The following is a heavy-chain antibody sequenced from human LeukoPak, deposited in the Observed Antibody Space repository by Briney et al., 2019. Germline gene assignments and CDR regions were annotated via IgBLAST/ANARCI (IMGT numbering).Heavy chain of an antibody. J-gene: IGHJ4*02. CDR1: GGSVSSGSYY. CDR2: IYYSGST. Sequence: ETLSLTCTVSGGSVSSGSYYWSWIRQPPGKGLEWIGSIYYSGSTNYNPSLKSRVTISVDTSKNQFSLKLSSVTAADTAVYYCARGGGRWNYFDYWGQGTLVTVSS. D-gene: IGHD3-16*01. V-gene: IGHV4-61*01. CDR3: ARGGGRWNYFDY.